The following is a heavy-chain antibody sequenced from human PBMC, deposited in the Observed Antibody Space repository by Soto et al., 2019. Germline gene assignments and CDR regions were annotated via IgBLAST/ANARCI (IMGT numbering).Heavy chain of an antibody. CDR2: IVPILRRA. CDR3: ARGVPAALGPVYNWFDP. CDR1: GGAFSSYA. D-gene: IGHD2-2*01. Sequence: QVQLVQSGAEVKKPGSSVKVSCKTSGGAFSSYAISWVRQAPGQGLEWMGGIVPILRRADYAQKFQGRVTVTADEAASTAYMELTSLRSEDTAVYYCARGVPAALGPVYNWFDPWGQGTLVTVSS. J-gene: IGHJ5*02. V-gene: IGHV1-69*01.